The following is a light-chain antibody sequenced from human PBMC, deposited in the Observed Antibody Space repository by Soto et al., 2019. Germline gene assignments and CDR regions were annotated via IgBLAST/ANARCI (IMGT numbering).Light chain of an antibody. CDR1: QSIYDS. J-gene: IGKJ4*01. CDR2: AAS. V-gene: IGKV1-39*01. CDR3: QQSFSIPLT. Sequence: IHFSPSPSPPSSSVWDRVTIPFRASQSIYDSLHWYQHKPGQAPTVLIYAASSLQNGVPARFGGSGSGTDFTLTISNLQPEDCAIYYCQQSFSIPLTFGGGTKVDIK.